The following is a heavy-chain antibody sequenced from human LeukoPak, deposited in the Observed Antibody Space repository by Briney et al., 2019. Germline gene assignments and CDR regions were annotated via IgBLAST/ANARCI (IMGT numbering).Heavy chain of an antibody. CDR2: IGYSAGDT. CDR1: GFIVSNYA. D-gene: IGHD4-17*01. Sequence: GGSLRLSCAASGFIVSNYAMTWVPQAPGKGLEWVSAIGYSAGDTYYADSVRGRFTISRDYSMNTLYLQMTSLRDDDTALYYWAKDDDGQHHGVDHWGQGTLVTVSS. J-gene: IGHJ4*02. V-gene: IGHV3-23*01. CDR3: AKDDDGQHHGVDH.